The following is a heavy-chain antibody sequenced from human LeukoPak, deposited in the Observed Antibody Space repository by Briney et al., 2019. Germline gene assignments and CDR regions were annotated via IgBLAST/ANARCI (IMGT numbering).Heavy chain of an antibody. CDR1: GFTFSSYA. D-gene: IGHD3-16*02. Sequence: GGSLRLSCAASGFTFSSYAMSWVRQAPGKGLEWVSAISGSGGSTYYADSVKGRFTISRDNSKNTLYLQMNSLRAEDTAVYYCAKDGEGITFGGVIVLSLAYWGQGTLVTVSS. J-gene: IGHJ4*02. CDR3: AKDGEGITFGGVIVLSLAY. CDR2: ISGSGGST. V-gene: IGHV3-23*01.